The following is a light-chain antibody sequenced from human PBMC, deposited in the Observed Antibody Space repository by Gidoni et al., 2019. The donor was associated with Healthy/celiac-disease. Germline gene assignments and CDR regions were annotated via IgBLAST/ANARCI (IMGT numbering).Light chain of an antibody. V-gene: IGKV1-12*01. CDR1: QGISSW. CDR3: QQANSFPLT. CDR2: AVS. Sequence: IQMTQSTSSVSASVGDRVTITCRASQGISSWLVWYQQKPGKAPKPLIYAVSSLQSGVPSRFIGSGSGTDFTLTISSLQPEDFSTYYCQQANSFPLTFGGGTKVEIK. J-gene: IGKJ4*01.